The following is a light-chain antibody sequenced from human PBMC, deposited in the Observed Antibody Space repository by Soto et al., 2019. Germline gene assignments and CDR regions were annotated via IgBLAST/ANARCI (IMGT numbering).Light chain of an antibody. CDR3: QQRSNWHTYIT. V-gene: IGKV3-11*01. CDR1: QSVSSY. CDR2: DAS. J-gene: IGKJ5*01. Sequence: EIVLTQSPATLSLSPGERATLSCRASQSVSSYLAWYQQKPGKAPRLLIYDASNMATGIPARFSGSGSGTDCTLTISSLEPEDFEVYYCQQRSNWHTYITFGQGTRLEIK.